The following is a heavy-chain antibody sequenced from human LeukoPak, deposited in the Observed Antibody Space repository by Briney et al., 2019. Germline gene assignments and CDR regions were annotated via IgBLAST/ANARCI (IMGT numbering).Heavy chain of an antibody. CDR3: ARGSGGVGAALHY. D-gene: IGHD1-26*01. CDR1: GFSFSDWS. J-gene: IGHJ4*02. Sequence: GGSLGLSCAASGFSFSDWSMSWVRQAPGKGLESVAYISYKSVIHYRDSVEGRFTISRDNGKNSLYLQMSSLRAEDTAVYYCARGSGGVGAALHYWGQGTLVTVSS. CDR2: ISYKSVI. V-gene: IGHV3-69-1*01.